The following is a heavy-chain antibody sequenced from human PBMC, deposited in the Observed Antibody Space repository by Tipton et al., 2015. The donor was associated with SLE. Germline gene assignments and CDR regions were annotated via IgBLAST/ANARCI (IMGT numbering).Heavy chain of an antibody. J-gene: IGHJ6*03. CDR2: ISDSGIT. CDR1: GASISAYY. V-gene: IGHV4-59*01. Sequence: GLVKPSETLSLTCIVSGASISAYYWSWIRQPPGKGLEWIGYISDSGITRNNPSLKSRVTQSIDTSKNQFSLKLSSVTAADTAVYYCARGLGAYSSGWRYYYYYMDVWGKGTTVTVSS. CDR3: ARGLGAYSSGWRYYYYYMDV. D-gene: IGHD6-19*01.